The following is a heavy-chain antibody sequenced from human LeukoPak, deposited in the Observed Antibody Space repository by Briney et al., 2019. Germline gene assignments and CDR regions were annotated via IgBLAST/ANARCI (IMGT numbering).Heavy chain of an antibody. J-gene: IGHJ6*02. CDR2: ISGGGGST. CDR3: VKDHYYSMDV. V-gene: IGHV3-23*01. CDR1: GFTFASNA. Sequence: GGSLRLSCAASGFTFASNAMNWVRQVPGKGLEWVSAISGGGGSTYYADSVKGRFTISRDNSKNTLYLQMNSLRAEDTGIYYCVKDHYYSMDVWGQGTTVTVTS.